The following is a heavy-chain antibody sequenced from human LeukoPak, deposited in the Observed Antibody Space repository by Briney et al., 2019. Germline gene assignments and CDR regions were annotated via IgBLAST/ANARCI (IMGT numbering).Heavy chain of an antibody. CDR2: ISSTSDYI. Sequence: GGSLRLSCAASGFTFSSYAMNWVRQAPGKGLAWVAAISSTSDYIYHADSVKGRFTISRDNADNTLYLDMNNLRAEDTAIYYCARTLGGYDSSGIDYWGQGTLVTVSS. D-gene: IGHD3-10*01. J-gene: IGHJ4*01. V-gene: IGHV3-21*01. CDR1: GFTFSSYA. CDR3: ARTLGGYDSSGIDY.